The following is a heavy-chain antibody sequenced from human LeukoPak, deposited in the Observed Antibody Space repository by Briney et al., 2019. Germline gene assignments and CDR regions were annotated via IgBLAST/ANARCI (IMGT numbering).Heavy chain of an antibody. J-gene: IGHJ6*02. Sequence: GGSLRLSCAASGFTFSSYAMSWVRQAPGKGLEWVSSISGNGGSTYYADLVKGRFSISRDNSKNTLHLQMNSLRAEDTAVYYCAKAKAAGTSYNYYGMDVWGQGTTVTVSS. D-gene: IGHD6-19*01. V-gene: IGHV3-23*01. CDR1: GFTFSSYA. CDR2: ISGNGGST. CDR3: AKAKAAGTSYNYYGMDV.